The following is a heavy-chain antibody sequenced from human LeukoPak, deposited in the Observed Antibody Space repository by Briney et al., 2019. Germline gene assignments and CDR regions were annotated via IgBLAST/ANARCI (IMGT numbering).Heavy chain of an antibody. J-gene: IGHJ4*02. CDR1: GFIFSSYG. V-gene: IGHV3-23*01. Sequence: GGSLRLSCAASGFIFSSYGMQWVRQSPGKGLEWVSAISGSGGSTYYADSVKGRFTISRDNSKNTLYLQMNSLRAEDTAVYYCAKRSDFDWLLDIDYWGQGTLVTVSS. D-gene: IGHD3-9*01. CDR2: ISGSGGST. CDR3: AKRSDFDWLLDIDY.